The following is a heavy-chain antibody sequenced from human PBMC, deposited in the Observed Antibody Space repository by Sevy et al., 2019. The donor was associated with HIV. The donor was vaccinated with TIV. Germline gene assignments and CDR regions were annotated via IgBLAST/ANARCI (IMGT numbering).Heavy chain of an antibody. CDR3: AISGSSGSYYRRGYYFDY. D-gene: IGHD1-26*01. Sequence: SETLSLTCAVYGGSFSGYYWSWIRQPPGKGLEWIGEINHSGSTNYNPSLKSRVTISVDTSKNQFSLKLSSVTAAETAVYYCAISGSSGSYYRRGYYFDYWGQGTLVTVSS. J-gene: IGHJ4*02. CDR1: GGSFSGYY. CDR2: INHSGST. V-gene: IGHV4-34*01.